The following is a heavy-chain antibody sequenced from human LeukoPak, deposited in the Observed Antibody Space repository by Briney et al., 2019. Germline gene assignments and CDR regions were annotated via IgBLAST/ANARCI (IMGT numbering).Heavy chain of an antibody. CDR1: GFTFSSFW. Sequence: GGSLRLSCAVSGFTFSSFWMSWVRQAPGKGLEWVANIKQDGSEKYYVDSVKGRFSISRDNAKNSLYLQMNSLRAEDTAVYYCARAISGSHLFDNWGQGTLVTVSS. CDR3: ARAISGSHLFDN. V-gene: IGHV3-7*01. D-gene: IGHD3-10*01. J-gene: IGHJ4*02. CDR2: IKQDGSEK.